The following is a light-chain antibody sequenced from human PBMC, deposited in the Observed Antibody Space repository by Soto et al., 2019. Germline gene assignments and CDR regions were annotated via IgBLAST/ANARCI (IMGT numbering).Light chain of an antibody. CDR2: GAS. V-gene: IGKV3-20*01. J-gene: IGKJ5*01. Sequence: EIVLTQSPGTLSLSPGERATLSCRASQSVSSRYLTWYQQKPGQAPRLLIYGASSRATGIPDRFSGSGAGTDFTLTISRLEPEDFAVYSCQQYGGSPPITFGQGIRLEIK. CDR3: QQYGGSPPIT. CDR1: QSVSSRY.